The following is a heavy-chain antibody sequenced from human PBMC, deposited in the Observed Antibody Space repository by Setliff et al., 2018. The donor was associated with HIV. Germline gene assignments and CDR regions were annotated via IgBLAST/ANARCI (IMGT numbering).Heavy chain of an antibody. Sequence: ASVKVSCKASGYTFTRYAISWVRQAPGQGLEYLGWISAYNGNTNYAQKVQGRITMTTDASTSTVDMELRSLTSDDTAVYYCARLASGGWPLEVLDIWGQGTMVTVSS. D-gene: IGHD2-15*01. V-gene: IGHV1-18*01. CDR1: GYTFTRYA. CDR3: ARLASGGWPLEVLDI. CDR2: ISAYNGNT. J-gene: IGHJ3*02.